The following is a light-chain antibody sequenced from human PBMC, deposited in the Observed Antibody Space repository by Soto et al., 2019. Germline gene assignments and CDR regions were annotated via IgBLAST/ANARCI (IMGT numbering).Light chain of an antibody. V-gene: IGKV3-20*01. CDR3: QQYGSSPFT. CDR2: GAS. Sequence: EIVLTQSPGTLSLSPGERATLSCRASQSVSSSYLAWYQQKPGQAPRLLSYGASSRATGIPDRFSGSGSGAYFTLTISRLETEDFAVYYCQQYGSSPFTFGTGTKVDIK. J-gene: IGKJ3*01. CDR1: QSVSSSY.